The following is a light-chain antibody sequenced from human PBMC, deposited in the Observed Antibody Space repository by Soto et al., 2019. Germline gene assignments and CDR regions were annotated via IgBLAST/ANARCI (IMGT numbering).Light chain of an antibody. CDR3: LQHNSYPLT. V-gene: IGKV1-17*01. Sequence: DIQMTQSPSSLSASVGDRVTITCRASQGIRKDLGWYQQKPGKAPKRLIYAASTLQSGVPSRFSGSGSGTEFTLTISSLQPEDVGNYFCLQHNSYPLTFCGGTKVELK. CDR1: QGIRKD. CDR2: AAS. J-gene: IGKJ4*01.